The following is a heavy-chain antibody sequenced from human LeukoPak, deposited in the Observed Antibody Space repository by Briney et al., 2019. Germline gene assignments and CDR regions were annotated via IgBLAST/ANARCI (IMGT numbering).Heavy chain of an antibody. Sequence: GGSLRLSCAASGFTFSSYGMHWVRQAPGKGLEWVAVISYDGSNKYYADSVKGRFTISRDNSKNTLYLQMNSLRAEDTAVYYCARGMSSGYYSFDYWGQGTLVTVSS. CDR2: ISYDGSNK. CDR1: GFTFSSYG. J-gene: IGHJ4*02. CDR3: ARGMSSGYYSFDY. V-gene: IGHV3-30*03. D-gene: IGHD3-22*01.